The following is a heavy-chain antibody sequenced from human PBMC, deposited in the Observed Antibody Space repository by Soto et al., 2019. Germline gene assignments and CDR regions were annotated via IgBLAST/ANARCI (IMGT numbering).Heavy chain of an antibody. CDR3: SNAVGHCVETFDY. CDR2: ISAGGGGT. Sequence: GGSLRLSCAGSWFTLTRSAVCWVRQAPGKGLEWVSGISAGGGGTYYADSVKGRFTISRDVAKNTVYLQMNGLRVEDTAVYYRSNAVGHCVETFDYWGHGTLVTVSS. CDR1: WFTLTRSA. D-gene: IGHD2-21*01. J-gene: IGHJ4*01. V-gene: IGHV3-23*01.